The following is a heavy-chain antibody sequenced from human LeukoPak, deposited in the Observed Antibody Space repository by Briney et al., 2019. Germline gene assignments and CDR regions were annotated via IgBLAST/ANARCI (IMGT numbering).Heavy chain of an antibody. CDR2: ISSSSTYI. CDR3: ARKSYSSSWYVGYYFDY. Sequence: GGSLRLSCAASGFTFSSYSMNWVRQAPGKGLEWVSSISSSSTYIYYADSVKGRFTISRDNAKNSLYLQMNSLRAEDTAVYYCARKSYSSSWYVGYYFDYWGQGTLVTVSS. D-gene: IGHD6-13*01. CDR1: GFTFSSYS. J-gene: IGHJ4*02. V-gene: IGHV3-21*01.